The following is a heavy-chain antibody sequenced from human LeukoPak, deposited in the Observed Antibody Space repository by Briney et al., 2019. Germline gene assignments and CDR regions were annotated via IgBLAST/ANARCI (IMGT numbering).Heavy chain of an antibody. D-gene: IGHD2-15*01. V-gene: IGHV3-33*08. Sequence: GRSLRLSCAASGFTFTNYALHWVRQAPGKGLEWVAVIWYDGSNKYYADSVKGRFTISRDNSKNTLYLQMNSLRAEDTAVYYCARDGGIGGSCYSDYWGQGTLVTVSS. CDR1: GFTFTNYA. CDR2: IWYDGSNK. J-gene: IGHJ4*02. CDR3: ARDGGIGGSCYSDY.